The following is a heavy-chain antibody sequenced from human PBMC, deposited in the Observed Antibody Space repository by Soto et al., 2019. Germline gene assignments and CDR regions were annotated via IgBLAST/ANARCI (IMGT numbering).Heavy chain of an antibody. CDR3: ARWFTYGNFDYFDY. CDR2: INSGGGTT. Sequence: EVQLVESGGGLVQTGGSLRLSCAASGFTFSSYWMHWFRQAPGKGLVWVSRINSGGGTTTYADSVKGRFTISRDNAKNTLYLQMNGLRAEDTAVYYCARWFTYGNFDYFDYWGQGTQVTVSS. D-gene: IGHD3-10*01. CDR1: GFTFSSYW. J-gene: IGHJ4*02. V-gene: IGHV3-74*01.